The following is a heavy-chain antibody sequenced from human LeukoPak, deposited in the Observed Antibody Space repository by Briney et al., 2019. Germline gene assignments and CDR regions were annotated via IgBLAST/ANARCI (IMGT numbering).Heavy chain of an antibody. CDR3: ARVYGGNPYNWFDP. Sequence: SQTLSLTCAVSGGSISSGGYPWSWIRQPPGKGLEWIGYIYHSGSTYYNPSLKSRVTMSVDRSKNQFSLKLSSVTAADTAVYYCARVYGGNPYNWFDPWGQGTLVTVSS. V-gene: IGHV4-30-2*01. CDR1: GGSISSGGYP. CDR2: IYHSGST. D-gene: IGHD4-23*01. J-gene: IGHJ5*02.